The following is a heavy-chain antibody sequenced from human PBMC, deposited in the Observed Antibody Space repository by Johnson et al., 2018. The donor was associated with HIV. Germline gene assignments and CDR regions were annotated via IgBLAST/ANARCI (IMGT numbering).Heavy chain of an antibody. D-gene: IGHD3-22*01. J-gene: IGHJ3*02. CDR2: ISYDGKNK. Sequence: QVQLVESGGGVVQPGRSLRLSCAASGFTFSSYGMHWVRQAPGKGLEWVAVISYDGKNKYYADYVKGRFTISRDKSKNTLYLQMNILRAEDTAIYYCARVITMIVVVIGDIWGQGTMVTVSS. V-gene: IGHV3-30*03. CDR3: ARVITMIVVVIGDI. CDR1: GFTFSSYG.